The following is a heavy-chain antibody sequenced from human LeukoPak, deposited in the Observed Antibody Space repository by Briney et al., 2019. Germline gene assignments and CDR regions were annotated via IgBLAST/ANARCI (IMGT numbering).Heavy chain of an antibody. J-gene: IGHJ5*02. CDR1: GFTLSGYS. CDR2: ISSSSSYI. CDR3: ARGSPNYGNWFDP. Sequence: GGSLRLSCATSGFTLSGYSMNWVRQAPGKGLEWVSSISSSSSYIYYADSMKGRITISRDNARNSLYLEMNSLRADDTAVYYCARGSPNYGNWFDPWGQVTLVTVSS. V-gene: IGHV3-21*01. D-gene: IGHD3-16*01.